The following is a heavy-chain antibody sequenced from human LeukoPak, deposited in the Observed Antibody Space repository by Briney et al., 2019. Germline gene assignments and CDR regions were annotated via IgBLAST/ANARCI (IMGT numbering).Heavy chain of an antibody. V-gene: IGHV4-34*01. Sequence: SETLSLTCAVYGGSFSGYYWSWIRQPPGKGLEWIGEINRSGSTNYNPSLKSRVTISVDTSKNQFSLKLSSVTAADTAVYYCARGSSSWYYVGFDPWGQGTLVTVSS. CDR3: ARGSSSWYYVGFDP. CDR2: INRSGST. J-gene: IGHJ5*02. D-gene: IGHD6-13*01. CDR1: GGSFSGYY.